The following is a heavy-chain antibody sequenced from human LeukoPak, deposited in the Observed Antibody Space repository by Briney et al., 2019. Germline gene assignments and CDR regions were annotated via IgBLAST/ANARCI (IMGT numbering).Heavy chain of an antibody. J-gene: IGHJ4*02. D-gene: IGHD5-12*01. Sequence: SETLSLTCTVSGDSISSYYWSWIRQPPGKGLEWIGYIYSSGNTNYNPSLKSRVIISVDTSKSQFSLNLSSVTAADTAVYYCARGGRSGYDFFHYWGQGSLVIVSS. V-gene: IGHV4-59*01. CDR3: ARGGRSGYDFFHY. CDR1: GDSISSYY. CDR2: IYSSGNT.